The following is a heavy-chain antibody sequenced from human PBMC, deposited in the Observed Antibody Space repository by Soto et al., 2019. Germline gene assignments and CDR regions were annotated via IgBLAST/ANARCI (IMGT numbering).Heavy chain of an antibody. V-gene: IGHV1-18*01. Sequence: ASVKVSCKASGYTFTSYGISWVRQAPGQGLEWMGWISAYNGNTNYAQKLQGRVTMTTDTSTSTAYMELGGLRSDDTAVYYCARASSPTTVLFYWGQGTLVTVSS. CDR3: ARASSPTTVLFY. D-gene: IGHD4-17*01. J-gene: IGHJ4*02. CDR2: ISAYNGNT. CDR1: GYTFTSYG.